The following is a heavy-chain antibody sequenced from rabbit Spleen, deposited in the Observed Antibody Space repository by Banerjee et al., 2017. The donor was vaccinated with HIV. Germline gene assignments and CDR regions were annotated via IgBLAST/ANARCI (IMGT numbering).Heavy chain of an antibody. CDR3: ARDLVAVIGWNFNL. D-gene: IGHD1-1*01. V-gene: IGHV1S45*01. J-gene: IGHJ4*01. Sequence: QEQLVESRGGLVQPGESLTLSCKAFGFTISGYWMNWVRQAPGKGLEWIACINAVTGKAVYASWAKGRFTFSKTSSTTVTLQMTSLTVADMATYFCARDLVAVIGWNFNLWGPGTLVTVS. CDR2: INAVTGKA. CDR1: GFTISGYW.